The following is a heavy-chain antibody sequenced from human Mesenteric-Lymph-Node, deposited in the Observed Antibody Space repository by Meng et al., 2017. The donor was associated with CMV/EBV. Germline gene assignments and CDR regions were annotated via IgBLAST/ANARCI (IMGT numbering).Heavy chain of an antibody. CDR2: IWSDGINK. CDR3: ATSIVAAGTVDF. CDR1: GFTFTTYA. D-gene: IGHD6-13*01. J-gene: IGHJ4*02. V-gene: IGHV3-33*01. Sequence: CAASGFTFTTYALHWVRQAPGKGLEWVAVIWSDGINKYYVDSVKGRFSISRDNSKNTLFLQMNSLRVEDTALYYCATSIVAAGTVDFWGQGTLVTVSS.